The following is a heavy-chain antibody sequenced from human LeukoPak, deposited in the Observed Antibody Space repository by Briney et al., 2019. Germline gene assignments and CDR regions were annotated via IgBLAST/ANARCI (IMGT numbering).Heavy chain of an antibody. CDR3: ARREPQGCSGTSCFAGPVGH. CDR2: ISGTSEYI. J-gene: IGHJ4*02. D-gene: IGHD2-2*01. Sequence: GGSLRLSCAASGFTFSSYSMNWVRQSPGKGLEWVSSISGTSEYIYYADSVKGRFTISRDNGQNSLYLQMNNLRAEDTAAYYCARREPQGCSGTSCFAGPVGHWGQGTLVTVSS. V-gene: IGHV3-21*06. CDR1: GFTFSSYS.